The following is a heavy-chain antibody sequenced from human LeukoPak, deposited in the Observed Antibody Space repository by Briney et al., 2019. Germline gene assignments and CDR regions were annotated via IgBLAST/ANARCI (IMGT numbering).Heavy chain of an antibody. Sequence: QSGGSLRLSCATSGFPFSSCWMSWVRQAPGKGLEWVANIKEDGSVKNYVDSVKGRFTISRDNAKNSLYLQMNSLRAEDTAVYYCASTLRFLEWLWVQTIHEHTEDAFDIWGQGTMVTVSS. J-gene: IGHJ3*02. CDR2: IKEDGSVK. V-gene: IGHV3-7*03. D-gene: IGHD3-3*01. CDR3: ASTLRFLEWLWVQTIHEHTEDAFDI. CDR1: GFPFSSCW.